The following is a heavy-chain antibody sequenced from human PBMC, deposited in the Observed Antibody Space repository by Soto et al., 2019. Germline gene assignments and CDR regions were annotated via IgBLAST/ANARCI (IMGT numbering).Heavy chain of an antibody. CDR2: ISYTGRT. CDR1: GDSVTSGSYY. V-gene: IGHV4-61*03. Sequence: QVQLQESAPGLVKPSETLSLTCIVSGDSVTSGSYYWTWLRQPPGKGLEWIGYISYTGRTKYNPSLQSRVTISVDTSKNDFSLNLSSVTAADTAVYFCARVRVIRGVIPSHFGLWGQGTLVTVSS. D-gene: IGHD3-10*01. CDR3: ARVRVIRGVIPSHFGL. J-gene: IGHJ4*02.